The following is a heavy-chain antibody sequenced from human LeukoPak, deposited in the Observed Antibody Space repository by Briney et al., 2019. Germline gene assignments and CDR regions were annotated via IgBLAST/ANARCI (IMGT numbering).Heavy chain of an antibody. J-gene: IGHJ6*03. CDR1: GFTFSSYS. D-gene: IGHD3-22*01. Sequence: PGGSLILSCAASGFTFSSYSMNWVHQAPGKRLEWVSYISSSSSTIYYADSVKGRFTISRDNAKNSLYLQMNSLRAEDTAVYYCARDQVITYYYYYMDVWGKGTTVTVSS. CDR3: ARDQVITYYYYYMDV. CDR2: ISSSSSTI. V-gene: IGHV3-48*04.